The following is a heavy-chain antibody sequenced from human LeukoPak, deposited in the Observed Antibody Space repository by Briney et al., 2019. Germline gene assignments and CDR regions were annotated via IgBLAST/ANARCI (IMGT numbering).Heavy chain of an antibody. V-gene: IGHV1-2*06. CDR3: ARDRTLYSSGWQLDY. D-gene: IGHD6-19*01. CDR1: GYTFTGYY. J-gene: IGHJ4*02. CDR2: INPNSGGT. Sequence: ASVKVSCKASGYTFTGYYMHWVRQAPGQGLEWMGRINPNSGGTNYAQKFQGRVTMTRDTSISTAYMELSRLRSDDTAVYYCARDRTLYSSGWQLDYRGQGTLVTVSS.